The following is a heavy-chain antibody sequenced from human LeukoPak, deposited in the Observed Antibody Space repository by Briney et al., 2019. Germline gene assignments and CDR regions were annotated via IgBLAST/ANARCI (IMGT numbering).Heavy chain of an antibody. D-gene: IGHD3-9*01. CDR2: INHSGST. CDR1: GGSFSGYY. J-gene: IGHJ4*02. V-gene: IGHV4-34*01. CDR3: AREGGLRYFDWLFDYFDY. Sequence: SSETLSLTCDVYGGSFSGYYWSWLHQPPGKGLEWIGEINHSGSTDYNPSLKSRVTISVDTSKNQFSLRLSSVTAADTAVYYCAREGGLRYFDWLFDYFDYWGQGTLVTVSS.